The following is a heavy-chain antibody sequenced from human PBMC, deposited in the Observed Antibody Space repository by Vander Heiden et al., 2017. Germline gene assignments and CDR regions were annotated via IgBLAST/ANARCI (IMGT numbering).Heavy chain of an antibody. J-gene: IGHJ6*02. CDR1: GFTFSSHA. CDR3: AKAAILGGYYYYGMDV. Sequence: EVQLLESGGGLVQPGGSLSISCAASGFTFSSHAMSWVRQAPGKGLEWVSAISGSGDSTYYADSVKGRFTISRDNSKNTLYLQMNSLRAEDTAVYYCAKAAILGGYYYYGMDVWGQGTTVTVSS. V-gene: IGHV3-23*01. CDR2: ISGSGDST.